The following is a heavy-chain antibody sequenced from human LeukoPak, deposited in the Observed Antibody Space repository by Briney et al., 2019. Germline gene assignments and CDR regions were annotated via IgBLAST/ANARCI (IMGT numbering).Heavy chain of an antibody. CDR1: GFTFSSYA. J-gene: IGHJ4*02. Sequence: GGSLRLSCVASGFTFSSYAMTWVRQAPGRGLEWVSTIRGGGDTYYADSVQGRFTISRDNSKSTLYLQMNSLRAEDTAVYYCAAQEYSSGWYVGVDYWGQGTLVTVSS. CDR2: IRGGGDT. CDR3: AAQEYSSGWYVGVDY. V-gene: IGHV3-23*01. D-gene: IGHD6-19*01.